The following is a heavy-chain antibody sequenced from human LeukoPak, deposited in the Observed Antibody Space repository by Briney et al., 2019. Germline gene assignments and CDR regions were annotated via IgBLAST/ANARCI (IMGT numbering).Heavy chain of an antibody. CDR3: ARPESESSGSLGAFDV. V-gene: IGHV3-21*01. CDR2: ISSGSGYI. CDR1: GFSFSSYT. J-gene: IGHJ3*01. D-gene: IGHD3-22*01. Sequence: GGSLRLSCAASGFSFSSYTMNWVRQAPGEGLEWVSSISSGSGYIYYADSVKGRFTISRDNAKNSLYLQMNSLRDEDTAVYYCARPESESSGSLGAFDVWGQGTMVTVSS.